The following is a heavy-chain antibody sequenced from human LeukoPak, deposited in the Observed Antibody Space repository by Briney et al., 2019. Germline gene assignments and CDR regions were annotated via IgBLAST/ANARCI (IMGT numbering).Heavy chain of an antibody. V-gene: IGHV1-18*01. CDR3: AGIADSSGYYSLFDY. Sequence: ASVKVSCKASGYTFTSYGISWVRQAPGQGLEWMGWISAYNGNTNYAQKFQGRVTMTRDTSISTAYMELSRLRSDDTAVYYCAGIADSSGYYSLFDYWGQGTLVTVSS. D-gene: IGHD3-22*01. CDR2: ISAYNGNT. CDR1: GYTFTSYG. J-gene: IGHJ4*02.